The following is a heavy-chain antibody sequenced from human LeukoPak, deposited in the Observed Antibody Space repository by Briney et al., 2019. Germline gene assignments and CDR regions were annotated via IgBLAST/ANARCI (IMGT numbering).Heavy chain of an antibody. CDR3: ARGGYFSFDY. V-gene: IGHV3-23*01. D-gene: IGHD2/OR15-2a*01. J-gene: IGHJ4*02. CDR1: GFSFSTYD. CDR2: ITASTRGSIT. Sequence: PGGSLRLSCVTSGFSFSTYDMSWVRQAPGKGLEWVSGITASTRGSITYYADSVKGRFTISRDSSKDTLYLQMNSLRAEDTAVYFCARGGYFSFDYWGQGTLVTVSS.